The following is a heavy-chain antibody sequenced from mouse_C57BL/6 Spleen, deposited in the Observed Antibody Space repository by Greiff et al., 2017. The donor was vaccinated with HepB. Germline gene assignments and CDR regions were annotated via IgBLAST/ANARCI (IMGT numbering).Heavy chain of an antibody. CDR3: ARGDGYYVRMDY. J-gene: IGHJ4*01. CDR2: IYPGDGDT. Sequence: VQLQQSGPELVKPGASVKISCKASGYAFSSSWMNWVKQRPGKGLEWIGRIYPGDGDTNYNGKFKGKATLTADKSSSTAYMQLSSLTSEDSAVYFCARGDGYYVRMDYWGQGTSVTVFS. V-gene: IGHV1-82*01. D-gene: IGHD2-3*01. CDR1: GYAFSSSW.